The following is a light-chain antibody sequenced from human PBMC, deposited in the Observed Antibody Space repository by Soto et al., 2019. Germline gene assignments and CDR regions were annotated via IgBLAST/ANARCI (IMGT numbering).Light chain of an antibody. V-gene: IGLV3-21*04. CDR3: QVWDSSSEEVV. Sequence: SYELTQPPSVSVAPGKTARITCGGNNIGSKSVHWYQQKPGQAPVLVIYYDSDRPSGIPERFSGSNSGNTATLTISRVEAWDEADYYCQVWDSSSEEVVFGGGTKLTVL. CDR2: YDS. J-gene: IGLJ2*01. CDR1: NIGSKS.